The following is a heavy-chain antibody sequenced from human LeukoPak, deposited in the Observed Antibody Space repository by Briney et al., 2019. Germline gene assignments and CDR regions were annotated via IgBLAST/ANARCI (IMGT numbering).Heavy chain of an antibody. Sequence: SETLSLTCAASGGSISTRYYYWGWIRQPPGKGLEWIGTIHDSGNFYYSPSLRSQVTISVDTSNNQFSLKLSSVTAGDTAVYFCARGGARDIWYFAYWGQGIRVTVSS. CDR2: IHDSGNF. J-gene: IGHJ4*02. V-gene: IGHV4-39*01. D-gene: IGHD2-21*01. CDR1: GGSISTRYYY. CDR3: ARGGARDIWYFAY.